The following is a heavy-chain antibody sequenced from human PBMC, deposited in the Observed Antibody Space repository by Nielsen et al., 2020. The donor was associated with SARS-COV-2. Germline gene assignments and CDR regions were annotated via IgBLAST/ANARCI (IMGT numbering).Heavy chain of an antibody. CDR2: IWYDGSNK. CDR1: GFTFSSYS. D-gene: IGHD3-9*01. Sequence: GGSLRLSCAASGFTFSSYSMNWVRQAPGKGLEWVAVIWYDGSNKYYADSVKGRFTISRDNSKNTLYLQMNSLRAEDTAVYYCARDRGYDILTGYNYYGMDVWGQGTTVTVSS. CDR3: ARDRGYDILTGYNYYGMDV. J-gene: IGHJ6*02. V-gene: IGHV3-33*08.